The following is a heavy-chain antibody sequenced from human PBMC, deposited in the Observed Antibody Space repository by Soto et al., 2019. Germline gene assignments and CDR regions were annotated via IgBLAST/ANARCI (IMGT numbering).Heavy chain of an antibody. CDR1: DGSFSGDY. V-gene: IGHV4-34*01. CDR2: INHSGST. J-gene: IGHJ4*02. CDR3: ASRFSSSWTDFDY. Sequence: PSETLSLTCAVYDGSFSGDYWSWIRPPPGKGLEWIGEINHSGSTNYNPSLKSRVTISVDTSKNQFSLKLSSVTAADTAVYYCASRFSSSWTDFDYRGQGTLVTVSS. D-gene: IGHD6-13*01.